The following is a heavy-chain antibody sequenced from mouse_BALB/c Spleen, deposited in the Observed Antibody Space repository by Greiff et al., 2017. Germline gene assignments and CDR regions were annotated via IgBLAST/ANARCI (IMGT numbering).Heavy chain of an antibody. CDR1: GFTFSSFG. V-gene: IGHV5-17*02. J-gene: IGHJ4*01. Sequence: EVQLVESGGGLVQPGGSRKLSCAASGFTFSSFGMHWVRQAPEKGLEWVAYISSGSSTIYYADTVKGRFTISRDNPKNTLFLQMTSLRSEDTAMYYCARRIYYGNLYAMDYWGQGTSVTVSS. CDR2: ISSGSSTI. CDR3: ARRIYYGNLYAMDY. D-gene: IGHD2-1*01.